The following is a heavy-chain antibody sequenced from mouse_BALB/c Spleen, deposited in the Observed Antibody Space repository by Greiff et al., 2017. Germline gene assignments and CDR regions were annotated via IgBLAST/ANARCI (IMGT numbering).Heavy chain of an antibody. CDR2: ISYSGST. D-gene: IGHD2-4*01. CDR3: ARDTMITTGFAY. Sequence: VQLQQSGPGLVKPSQSLSLTCTVTGYSITSDYAWNWIRQFPGNKLEWMGYISYSGSTSYNPSLKSRISITRDTSKNQFFLQLNSVTTEDTATYYCARDTMITTGFAYWGQGTLVTVSA. V-gene: IGHV3-2*02. CDR1: GYSITSDYA. J-gene: IGHJ3*01.